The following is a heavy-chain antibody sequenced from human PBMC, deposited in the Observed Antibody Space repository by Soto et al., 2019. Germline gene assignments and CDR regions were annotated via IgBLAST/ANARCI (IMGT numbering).Heavy chain of an antibody. Sequence: GGSLRLSCAASGFTFDDYAMHWVRQAPGKGLEWVSGISWNSGSIGYADSVKGRFTISRDNAKNSLYLQMNSLRAEDTALYYCAKDKYRLELLYYMDVWGKGTTVTVSS. CDR1: GFTFDDYA. V-gene: IGHV3-9*01. CDR3: AKDKYRLELLYYMDV. D-gene: IGHD1-7*01. CDR2: ISWNSGSI. J-gene: IGHJ6*03.